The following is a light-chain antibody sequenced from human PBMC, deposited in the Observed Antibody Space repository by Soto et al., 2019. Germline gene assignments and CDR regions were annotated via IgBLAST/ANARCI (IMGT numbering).Light chain of an antibody. J-gene: IGLJ1*01. Sequence: QSALTQPPSASGSPGQSVTISCTGTSSDVGGYNYVSCYQQHPGKAPKLMIYEVSKRPSGVPDRFSGSKSGNTASLTVSGLQAEDEADYYCSSYAGNSNYVFGTGTKLTVL. CDR2: EVS. CDR3: SSYAGNSNYV. CDR1: SSDVGGYNY. V-gene: IGLV2-8*01.